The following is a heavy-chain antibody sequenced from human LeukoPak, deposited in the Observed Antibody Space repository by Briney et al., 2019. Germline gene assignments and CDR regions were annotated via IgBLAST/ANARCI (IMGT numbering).Heavy chain of an antibody. V-gene: IGHV3-20*01. CDR1: GFTFDDYA. J-gene: IGHJ5*02. D-gene: IGHD3-10*01. Sequence: GESLRLSCAASGFTFDDYAMSWVCQAPPTGLEWVSGINWNGGTSGYADSVNGRFLISRDNTNNSLYLQMNSLRVEDMALYHCARGRGDGSGHYWFDPWGQGTLVTVSS. CDR2: INWNGGTS. CDR3: ARGRGDGSGHYWFDP.